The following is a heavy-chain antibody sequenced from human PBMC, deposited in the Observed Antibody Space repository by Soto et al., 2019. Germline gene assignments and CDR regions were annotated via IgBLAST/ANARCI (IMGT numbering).Heavy chain of an antibody. Sequence: GXLRLSCATSGFXFSNALLIWARHAPGNGLECVGLIKSKTDGGTTDYAAPVKGRFTISIDDAKNTLYLQMNSLKTEDTAVYYCTTRTGTGYRVVPADDAFDIWGQGTMVTVSS. V-gene: IGHV3-15*01. J-gene: IGHJ3*02. CDR1: GFXFSNAL. D-gene: IGHD2-2*01. CDR3: TTRTGTGYRVVPADDAFDI. CDR2: IKSKTDGGTT.